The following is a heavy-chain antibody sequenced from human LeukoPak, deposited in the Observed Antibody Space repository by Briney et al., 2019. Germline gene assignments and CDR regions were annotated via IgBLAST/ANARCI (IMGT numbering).Heavy chain of an antibody. V-gene: IGHV1-2*02. CDR3: ARTGYSSGLVDY. CDR2: INPNSGGT. CDR1: GYTFTGYY. Sequence: ASVKVSCKASGYTFTGYYMHWVRQAPGQGLEWMGWINPNSGGTNYAQKFQGRVTITADKSTSTAYMELSSLRSEDTAVYYCARTGYSSGLVDYWGQGTLVTVSS. J-gene: IGHJ4*02. D-gene: IGHD6-19*01.